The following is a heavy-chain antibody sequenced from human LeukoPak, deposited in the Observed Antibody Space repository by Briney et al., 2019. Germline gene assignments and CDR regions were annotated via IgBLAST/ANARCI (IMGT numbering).Heavy chain of an antibody. J-gene: IGHJ5*02. Sequence: SETLSLTCTVSGGSISSYYWSWIRQPPGKGLEWIGYIFYRGSINYNPSLKSRVTISVDTSKNQFSLRLTSVTAADTAVYYCARHHSIEAAGNNWLDPWGQGTLVTVSS. CDR3: ARHHSIEAAGNNWLDP. CDR1: GGSISSYY. CDR2: IFYRGSI. D-gene: IGHD6-13*01. V-gene: IGHV4-59*01.